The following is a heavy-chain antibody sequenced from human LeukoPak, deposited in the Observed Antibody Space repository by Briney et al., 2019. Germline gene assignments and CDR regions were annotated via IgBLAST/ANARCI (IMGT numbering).Heavy chain of an antibody. Sequence: ASVKVSCKASGYTFTSYGSNWVRQAPGQGLEWMGWISAYNGNTNYAQKLQGRVTMTTDTSTSTAYMELRSLRSDDTAVYYCARDEENENPGIAAAGLDYWGQGTLVTVSS. CDR2: ISAYNGNT. CDR1: GYTFTSYG. J-gene: IGHJ4*02. CDR3: ARDEENENPGIAAAGLDY. D-gene: IGHD6-13*01. V-gene: IGHV1-18*01.